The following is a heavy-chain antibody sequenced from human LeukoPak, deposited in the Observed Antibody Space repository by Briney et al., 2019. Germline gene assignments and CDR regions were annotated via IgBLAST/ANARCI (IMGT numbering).Heavy chain of an antibody. CDR1: ELPFAGYA. Sequence: PGGPLGPSCEPPELPFAGYAMSWFGQAPGRGLNWVSPIGGSGGDTYYADSVKGRFTISRDNSKNTLYLQMNSLRAEDTAIYYCAKDLPPYSSSRVFDYWGQGTLVTVSS. D-gene: IGHD6-13*01. CDR2: IGGSGGDT. V-gene: IGHV3-23*01. CDR3: AKDLPPYSSSRVFDY. J-gene: IGHJ4*02.